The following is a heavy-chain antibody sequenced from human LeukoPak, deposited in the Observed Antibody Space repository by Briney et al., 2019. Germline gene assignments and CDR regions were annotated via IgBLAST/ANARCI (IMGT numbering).Heavy chain of an antibody. CDR3: ARGPYYYFYMDV. CDR1: GGSISSYY. CDR2: IYYSGST. Sequence: PSETPSLTCTVSGGSISSYYWSWIRQPPGKGLEWIGYIYYSGSTNYNPSLKSRVTISVDTSKNQFSLKLSSVTAADTAVYYCARGPYYYFYMDVWGKGTTVTVSS. V-gene: IGHV4-59*01. J-gene: IGHJ6*03.